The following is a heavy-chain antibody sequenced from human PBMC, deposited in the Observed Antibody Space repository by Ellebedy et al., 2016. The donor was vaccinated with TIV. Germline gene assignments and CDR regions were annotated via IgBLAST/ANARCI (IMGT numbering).Heavy chain of an antibody. J-gene: IGHJ4*02. CDR1: GFTFSSAW. D-gene: IGHD2-21*02. Sequence: GESLKISCAASGFTFSSAWMNWVRQAPGKGLEWVSGIVGSGAEKYADSVKGRFTISRDNSKRTVDLQMRSVRAEDTAVYFCAKDRTSGDGYWVFDSWGQGTMVSVSS. CDR2: IVGSGA. V-gene: IGHV3-53*01. CDR3: AKDRTSGDGYWVFDS.